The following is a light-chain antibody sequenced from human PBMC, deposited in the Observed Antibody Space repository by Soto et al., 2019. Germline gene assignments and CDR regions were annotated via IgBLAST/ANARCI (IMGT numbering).Light chain of an antibody. J-gene: IGKJ4*01. Sequence: DIQMTQSPSSLSASVGDRVTITCRASQGISSYLNWYQQKPGKAPKLLIYGASSLQSGVPSRFSGRGSGTDFTLTISSLQPEDVATYYCQKSYSTPLTFGAGTKVEIK. CDR3: QKSYSTPLT. CDR1: QGISSY. CDR2: GAS. V-gene: IGKV1-39*01.